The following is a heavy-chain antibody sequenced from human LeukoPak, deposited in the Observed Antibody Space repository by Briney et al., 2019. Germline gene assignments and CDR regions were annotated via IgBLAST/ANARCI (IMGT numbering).Heavy chain of an antibody. CDR3: ARGGDWLFDY. CDR1: GFTFSSYW. J-gene: IGHJ4*02. D-gene: IGHD2-21*02. V-gene: IGHV4-4*02. CDR2: IHHSKSS. Sequence: GSLRLSCAVSGFTFSSYWMSWVRQPPGKGLEWIGEIHHSKSSNYYPSLKSRVTISVDKSKNQFSLELNSVTAADTAVYYCARGGDWLFDYWGQGILVTVSS.